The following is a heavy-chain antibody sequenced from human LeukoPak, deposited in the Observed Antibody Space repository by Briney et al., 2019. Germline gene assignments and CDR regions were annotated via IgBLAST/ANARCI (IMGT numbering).Heavy chain of an antibody. D-gene: IGHD5-24*01. J-gene: IGHJ4*01. CDR2: LSYTGKT. CDR1: GASVSSSH. CDR3: SEGYFEPLDY. Sequence: SETLSLICLVSGASVSSSHWNWIRQLPGKGLEWIGCLSYTGKTDYNPSLTSRVTISLDTSKNQVSLKLKSLTAADTAVYYCSEGYFEPLDYWGQGISVTVSS. V-gene: IGHV4-59*02.